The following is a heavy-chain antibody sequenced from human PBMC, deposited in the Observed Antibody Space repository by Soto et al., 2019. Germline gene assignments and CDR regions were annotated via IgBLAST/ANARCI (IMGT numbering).Heavy chain of an antibody. CDR2: IYHSGST. V-gene: IGHV4-4*02. CDR3: ARGIRGYCSGGSCNYDFYYFGMDV. J-gene: IGHJ6*02. Sequence: SETLSLTCAVSGGSISSSNWWSWVRQPPGKGLEWIGEIYHSGSTNYNPSLKSRVTISVDKSKNQFSLKLSSVTAADTAVYYCARGIRGYCSGGSCNYDFYYFGMDVWGQGTTVTVSS. CDR1: GGSISSSNW. D-gene: IGHD2-15*01.